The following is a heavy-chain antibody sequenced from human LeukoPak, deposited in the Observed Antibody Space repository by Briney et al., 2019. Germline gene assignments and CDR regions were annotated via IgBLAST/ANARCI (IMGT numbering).Heavy chain of an antibody. CDR1: GFTFGDYA. Sequence: PGGSLRLSCTASGFTFGDYAMSWVRQAPGKGLEWVGFIRSKAYGGTTEYAASVKGRFTISRDDSKSIAYLQMNSLKTEDTAVYYCTRVLYYYDSSDAFDIWGQGTMVTVSS. CDR3: TRVLYYYDSSDAFDI. V-gene: IGHV3-49*04. J-gene: IGHJ3*02. D-gene: IGHD3-22*01. CDR2: IRSKAYGGTT.